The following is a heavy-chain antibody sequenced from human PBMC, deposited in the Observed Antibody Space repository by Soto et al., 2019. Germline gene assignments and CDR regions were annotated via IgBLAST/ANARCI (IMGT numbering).Heavy chain of an antibody. CDR3: AKDIYIAAAVQTDP. Sequence: ESGGGVVQPGRSMRLSCAASGFTFSSYGMHWVRQAPGKGLEWVAVISYDGSNKYYADYVTGRFTFARDNSKNTLYLEMNSLRAEDTAVYYCAKDIYIAAAVQTDPWGQGTLVTDST. CDR1: GFTFSSYG. V-gene: IGHV3-30*18. D-gene: IGHD6-13*01. CDR2: ISYDGSNK. J-gene: IGHJ5*02.